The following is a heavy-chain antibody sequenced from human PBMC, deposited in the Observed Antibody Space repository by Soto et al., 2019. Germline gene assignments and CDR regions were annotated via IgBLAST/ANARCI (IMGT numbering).Heavy chain of an antibody. CDR3: VRQGYGPLHGLVDV. CDR2: VHDSWGA. Sequence: ETLSLTWPVSGGSRSGYYWIWIRLPPGKPMEWIGYVHDSWGAAYNPSLRSRVAISLDTSKSQFSLSLTSVSATDTAMYYCVRQGYGPLHGLVDVWGQGTTVTVSS. D-gene: IGHD5-18*01. CDR1: GGSRSGYY. V-gene: IGHV4-59*08. J-gene: IGHJ6*02.